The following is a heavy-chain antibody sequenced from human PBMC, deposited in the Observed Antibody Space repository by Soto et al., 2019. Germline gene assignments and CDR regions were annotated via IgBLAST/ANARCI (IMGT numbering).Heavy chain of an antibody. V-gene: IGHV3-23*01. CDR3: AKDAPWPGRNFDF. J-gene: IGHJ4*02. CDR1: GFTFSSFA. CDR2: ISNSGGLT. Sequence: EVQLLESGGALVQPGGSLRLSCAASGFTFSSFAMYWVRQAPGKGLQWLSLISNSGGLTYYADSVTGRFTISRDNSKNTLYLQLKSLRADDTAVYFCAKDAPWPGRNFDFWGQGNQVTVSS. D-gene: IGHD5-12*01.